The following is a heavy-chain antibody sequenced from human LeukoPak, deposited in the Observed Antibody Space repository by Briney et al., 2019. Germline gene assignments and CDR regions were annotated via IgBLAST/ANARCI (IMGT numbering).Heavy chain of an antibody. D-gene: IGHD3-10*01. CDR2: ISGSGGST. Sequence: GGSLRLSCAASGFTFSSYAMSWVRQAPGKGLEWVSAISGSGGSTYYADSVKGRFTISRDNSKNTLYLQMNSLRAEDTAVYYCAKVITMVRGVISPDYYYYGMDVWGQGTTVTVSS. J-gene: IGHJ6*02. CDR1: GFTFSSYA. V-gene: IGHV3-23*01. CDR3: AKVITMVRGVISPDYYYYGMDV.